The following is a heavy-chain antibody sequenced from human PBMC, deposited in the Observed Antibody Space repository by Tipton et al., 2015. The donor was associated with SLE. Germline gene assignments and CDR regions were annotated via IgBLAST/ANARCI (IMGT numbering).Heavy chain of an antibody. J-gene: IGHJ4*02. CDR1: GVSISSYY. CDR3: AREAGGGSLAD. D-gene: IGHD2-15*01. V-gene: IGHV4-59*01. Sequence: LSLTCTVSGVSISSYYWSWIRQPPGKGLEWIGYIHYSGSTNYNPSLKSRVTISVDTSKNQFSLKLGSVTAADTAVYYCAREAGGGSLADWGQGTLVTVSS. CDR2: IHYSGST.